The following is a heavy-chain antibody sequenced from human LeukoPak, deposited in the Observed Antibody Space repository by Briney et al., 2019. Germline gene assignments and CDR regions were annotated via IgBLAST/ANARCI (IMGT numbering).Heavy chain of an antibody. Sequence: GGSLRLSCAASGFTFRNYAMSWVRQAPGKGLEWVSCVRGSGGSTYYADSVKGRFTISRDNSKNTLYLQMNSLRAEDTAVYYCAKESNYDFWSGYYNYWGQGTLVTVSS. CDR1: GFTFRNYA. V-gene: IGHV3-23*01. CDR3: AKESNYDFWSGYYNY. CDR2: VRGSGGST. D-gene: IGHD3-3*01. J-gene: IGHJ4*02.